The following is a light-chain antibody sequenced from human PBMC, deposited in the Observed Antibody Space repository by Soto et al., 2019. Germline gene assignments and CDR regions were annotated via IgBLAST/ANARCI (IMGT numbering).Light chain of an antibody. V-gene: IGKV3-20*01. Sequence: ILVTQSAGSVSVSPWEGAALSFXASQSARSSLGWYQQKPGQAPRLLIYGASSRATGIPDRFSGSGSGTDFTLTISRLEPEDFAVYYCQQYGSSPPWTFGQGTKVDIK. CDR2: GAS. CDR3: QQYGSSPPWT. J-gene: IGKJ1*01. CDR1: QSARSS.